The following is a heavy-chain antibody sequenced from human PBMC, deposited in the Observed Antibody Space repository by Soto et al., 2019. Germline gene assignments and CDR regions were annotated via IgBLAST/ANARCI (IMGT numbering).Heavy chain of an antibody. CDR2: IYYSGST. Sequence: SETLSLTCTVSGGSISSGGYYWSWIRQHPGKGLEWIGYIYYSGSTYYNPSLKSRVTISVDTSKNQFSLKLSSVTAADTAVYYCARSTKDIVATFRDGYSSDYWGQGTLVTVSS. CDR3: ARSTKDIVATFRDGYSSDY. V-gene: IGHV4-31*03. J-gene: IGHJ4*02. CDR1: GGSISSGGYY. D-gene: IGHD5-12*01.